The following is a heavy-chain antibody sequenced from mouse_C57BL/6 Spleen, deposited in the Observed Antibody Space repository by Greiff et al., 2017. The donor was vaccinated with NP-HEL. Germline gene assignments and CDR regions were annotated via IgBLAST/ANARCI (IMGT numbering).Heavy chain of an antibody. CDR3: ARWDDGYYGAMDY. CDR2: IYPGSGST. Sequence: VQLQQPGAELVKPGASVKMSCKASGYTFTSYWITWVKQRPGQGLEWIGDIYPGSGSTNYNEKFKSKATLTVDTSSSTAYMQLSSLTSEDSAVYYCARWDDGYYGAMDYWGQGTSVTVSS. V-gene: IGHV1-55*01. J-gene: IGHJ4*01. D-gene: IGHD2-3*01. CDR1: GYTFTSYW.